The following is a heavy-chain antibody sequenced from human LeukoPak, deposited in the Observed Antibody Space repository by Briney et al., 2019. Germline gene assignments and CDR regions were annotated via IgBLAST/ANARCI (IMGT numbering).Heavy chain of an antibody. Sequence: GGSLRLSCAASGFTFSSYAFNWVRQTPGKGLEWVSAISNDGINTYSADSVKCRFTFSRDNSKDTLYLQMNSLRVEDTALYYCARVSLTTANFDSWGQGTLVTVSS. CDR1: GFTFSSYA. D-gene: IGHD4-17*01. J-gene: IGHJ4*02. CDR3: ARVSLTTANFDS. V-gene: IGHV3-23*01. CDR2: ISNDGINT.